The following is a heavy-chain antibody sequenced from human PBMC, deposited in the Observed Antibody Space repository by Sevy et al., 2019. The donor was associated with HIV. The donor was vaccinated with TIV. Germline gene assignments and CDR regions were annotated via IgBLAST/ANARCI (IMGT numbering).Heavy chain of an antibody. Sequence: ETLSLTCSVSGYSINTDYYWGWIRQPPGKGLEWIGSLYHSGSIYYNPSLKSRVTISVDSSKSQFSLKLSSVTAADTAVYYCAGAMGITIFRVLINYWGQGTLVTVSS. J-gene: IGHJ4*02. CDR3: AGAMGITIFRVLINY. CDR1: GYSINTDYY. D-gene: IGHD3-3*01. V-gene: IGHV4-38-2*02. CDR2: LYHSGSI.